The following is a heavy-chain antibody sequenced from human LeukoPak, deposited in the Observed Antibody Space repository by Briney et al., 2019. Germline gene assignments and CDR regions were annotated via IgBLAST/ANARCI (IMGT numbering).Heavy chain of an antibody. Sequence: SETLSLTCAVYGGSFSGYYWSWIRQPPGKGLEWIGEINHSGSTNYNPSLKSRVTISVDTSKNQFSLKLSSVTAADTAVYYCARAPQSYYYDSSGYYSGIFDYWGQGTLVTVSS. CDR3: ARAPQSYYYDSSGYYSGIFDY. CDR1: GGSFSGYY. J-gene: IGHJ4*02. D-gene: IGHD3-22*01. CDR2: INHSGST. V-gene: IGHV4-34*01.